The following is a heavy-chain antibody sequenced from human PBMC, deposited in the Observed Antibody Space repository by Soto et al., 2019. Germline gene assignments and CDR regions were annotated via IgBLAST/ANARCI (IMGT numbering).Heavy chain of an antibody. CDR1: GYNFTGYY. Sequence: QVQLVQSGAEVKKPGASVKVSCKASGYNFTGYYMHWVRQAPGQGLEWMGWINPNSGGTNYAHKFQGRVTMTRDTSISTAYVELSRLRSDDTAVYYCARTLWFGDLSPLYYWGQGTLVTVSS. CDR2: INPNSGGT. J-gene: IGHJ4*02. V-gene: IGHV1-2*07. CDR3: ARTLWFGDLSPLYY. D-gene: IGHD3-10*01.